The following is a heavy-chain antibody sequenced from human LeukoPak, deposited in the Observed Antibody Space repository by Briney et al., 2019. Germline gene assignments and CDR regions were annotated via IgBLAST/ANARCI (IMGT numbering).Heavy chain of an antibody. V-gene: IGHV4-39*01. CDR3: TSQGMAGTPFDY. Sequence: PSETLSLTCTVFGGSISSSSYYWGWIRQPPGKGLEWIGSIYYSGSTYYNPSLKSRVTISVDTSKNQFSLKLSSVTAADTAVYYCTSQGMAGTPFDYWGQGTLVTVSS. CDR2: IYYSGST. CDR1: GGSISSSSYY. D-gene: IGHD6-19*01. J-gene: IGHJ4*02.